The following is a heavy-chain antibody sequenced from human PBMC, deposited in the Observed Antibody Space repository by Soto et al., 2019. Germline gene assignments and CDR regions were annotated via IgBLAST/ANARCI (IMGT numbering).Heavy chain of an antibody. J-gene: IGHJ3*02. CDR3: ASLDYYDSSGDHAFDI. CDR2: IIPIFGTA. Sequence: QVQLVQSGAAVTKTGSSVKVSCKASGGTFSSYAISWVRQAPGQGLEWLGGIIPIFGTANYAQKFQGRVTITTDKSTNTADRELSSLRSEDTAVYYCASLDYYDSSGDHAFDIWGQGTMVTVSS. V-gene: IGHV1-69*06. CDR1: GGTFSSYA. D-gene: IGHD3-22*01.